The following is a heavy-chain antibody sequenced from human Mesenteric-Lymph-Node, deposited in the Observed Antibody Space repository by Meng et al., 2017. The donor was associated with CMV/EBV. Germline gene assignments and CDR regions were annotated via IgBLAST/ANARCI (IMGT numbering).Heavy chain of an antibody. D-gene: IGHD2-2*01. V-gene: IGHV3-21*01. CDR3: ARGAPYQLRGENYDYYGMDV. CDR2: ITSRSSYI. CDR1: GFSFSDYS. J-gene: IGHJ6*02. Sequence: GGSLRLSCAASGFSFSDYSMNWVRQAPGKGLEWVSSITSRSSYIYYADSMKGRFIISRDNAKNPLFLQMNSLRAEDTAVYYCARGAPYQLRGENYDYYGMDVWGQGTTVTVSS.